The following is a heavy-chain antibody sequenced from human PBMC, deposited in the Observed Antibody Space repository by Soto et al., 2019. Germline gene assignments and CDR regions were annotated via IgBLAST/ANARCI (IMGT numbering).Heavy chain of an antibody. V-gene: IGHV3-23*01. CDR1: GFSFGSYA. Sequence: GGSLRLSCAASGFSFGSYALSWVRQAPGKGLEWVSTISGSDGKTFYADSVKGRFSISRDTPQSTLYLQMNSLRADDTAMYYCARWSYLDYWGQGTRVTVSS. CDR3: ARWSYLDY. CDR2: ISGSDGKT. D-gene: IGHD3-3*01. J-gene: IGHJ4*02.